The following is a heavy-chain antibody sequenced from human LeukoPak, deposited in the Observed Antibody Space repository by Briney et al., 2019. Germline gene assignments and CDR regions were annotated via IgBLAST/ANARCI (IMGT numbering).Heavy chain of an antibody. J-gene: IGHJ3*02. CDR1: GYTFTNFW. CDR2: ICPGDSDP. CDR3: ARAEEEGWFSPSFDM. Sequence: GESLKISCKGSGYTFTNFWIAWVRQMPGKGLEWMGSICPGDSDPKYGPSFQGQVTISVDKPINTAYLQWRSLKASDTAMYYCARAEEEGWFSPSFDMWGQGTKVIVS. D-gene: IGHD2-15*01. V-gene: IGHV5-51*04.